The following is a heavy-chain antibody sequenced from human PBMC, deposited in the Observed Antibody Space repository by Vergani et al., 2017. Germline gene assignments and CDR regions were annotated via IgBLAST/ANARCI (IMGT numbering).Heavy chain of an antibody. V-gene: IGHV3-9*01. Sequence: EVQLVESGGGLVQPGRSLRLSCAASGFTFDDYAMHWVRQAPGKGLEWGSGISWNSGSIGYADSVKGRFTISRDNAKNSLYLQMNSLRAEDTALYYCAKDRTGYYYMDVWGKGTTVTVSS. J-gene: IGHJ6*03. CDR1: GFTFDDYA. CDR2: ISWNSGSI. D-gene: IGHD3/OR15-3a*01. CDR3: AKDRTGYYYMDV.